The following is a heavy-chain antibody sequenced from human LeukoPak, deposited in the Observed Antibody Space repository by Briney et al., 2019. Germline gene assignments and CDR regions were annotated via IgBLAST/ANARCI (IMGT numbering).Heavy chain of an antibody. Sequence: ASVKVSCKASGGTFSSYAISWVRQAPGQGLEWMGGTIPIFGTANYAQKFQGRVTMTRDTSISTAYMELSRLRSDDTAVYYCARGYYDFWSGYYHFDYWGQGTLVTVSS. CDR3: ARGYYDFWSGYYHFDY. J-gene: IGHJ4*02. V-gene: IGHV1-69*05. D-gene: IGHD3-3*01. CDR2: TIPIFGTA. CDR1: GGTFSSYA.